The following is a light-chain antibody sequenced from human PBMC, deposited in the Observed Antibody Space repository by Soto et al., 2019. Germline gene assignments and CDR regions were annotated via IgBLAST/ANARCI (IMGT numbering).Light chain of an antibody. Sequence: DIQMTQSPSTLSASVGDRVSIACRASQSISSSLVWYQQKPGKAPKLLIDDASSLESGVPSRFSGSGSGTDFTHSIDSLQPQDFATYYCQQYHRYSWTFGQGTKVEIK. J-gene: IGKJ1*01. V-gene: IGKV1-5*01. CDR3: QQYHRYSWT. CDR2: DAS. CDR1: QSISSS.